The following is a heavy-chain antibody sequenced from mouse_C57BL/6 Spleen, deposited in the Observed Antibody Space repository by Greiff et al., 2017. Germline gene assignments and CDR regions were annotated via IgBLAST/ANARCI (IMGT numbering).Heavy chain of an antibody. CDR3: ARREAQATYAMDY. CDR2: IDPSDSYT. CDR1: GYTFTSYW. Sequence: VQLQQPGAELVMPGASVKLSCKASGYTFTSYWMHWVKQRPGQGLEWIGEIDPSDSYTNYNQKFKGKSTLTVDKSSSTAYMQLSSLTSEDSAVYYCARREAQATYAMDYWGQGTSVTVSS. D-gene: IGHD3-2*02. J-gene: IGHJ4*01. V-gene: IGHV1-69*01.